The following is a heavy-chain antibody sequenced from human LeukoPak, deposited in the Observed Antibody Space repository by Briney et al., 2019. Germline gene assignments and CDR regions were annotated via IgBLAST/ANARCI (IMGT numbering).Heavy chain of an antibody. CDR2: IGGSGSTI. D-gene: IGHD1-26*01. J-gene: IGHJ4*02. CDR1: GFTFSSYE. CDR3: ARHIGSGLWDY. Sequence: SGGSLRLSCAASGFTFSSYEMNWVRQAPGKGLEWVSYIGGSGSTIYYADSVKGRFTISRDNAKNSLYLQMNRLRGEDTAVYYCARHIGSGLWDYWGQGTLVTVSS. V-gene: IGHV3-48*03.